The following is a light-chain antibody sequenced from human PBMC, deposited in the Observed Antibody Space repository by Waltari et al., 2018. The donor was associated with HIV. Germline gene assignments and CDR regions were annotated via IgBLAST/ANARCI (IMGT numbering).Light chain of an antibody. Sequence: DIQMTQSRFSLSASVGDSVTITSRATHDISNYLAWFQQKPGDAPKSLIYAASTLQSGVPSKFRGSGSETYFTLTINSLQSEDSATYYCQQYKGYPLTFGQGTRLEIK. J-gene: IGKJ5*01. V-gene: IGKV1-16*02. CDR2: AAS. CDR1: HDISNY. CDR3: QQYKGYPLT.